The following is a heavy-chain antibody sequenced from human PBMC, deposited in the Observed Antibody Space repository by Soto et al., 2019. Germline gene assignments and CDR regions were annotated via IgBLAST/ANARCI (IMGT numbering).Heavy chain of an antibody. V-gene: IGHV3-23*01. J-gene: IGHJ2*01. D-gene: IGHD3-10*02. CDR2: IRCSGGST. CDR3: FFQAEDGIRDVRSVSAFLLNRSSDL. Sequence: GKGLELVSSIRCSGGSTYYADSVTGRFTISGDNSKNTVSLQMNSLRAEDTAVYFFFFQAEDGIRDVRSVSAFLLNRSSDL.